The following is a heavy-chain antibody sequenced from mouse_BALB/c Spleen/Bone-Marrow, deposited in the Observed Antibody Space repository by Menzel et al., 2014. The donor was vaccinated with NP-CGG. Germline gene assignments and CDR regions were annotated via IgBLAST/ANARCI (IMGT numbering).Heavy chain of an antibody. CDR2: IWSGGST. CDR3: ARNRDWDGAMDY. Sequence: VMLVESGPGLVQPSQSLSITCTVSGFSLTSYGVYWVRQSPGKGLEWLGVIWSGGSTDYNAAFISRLSISKDNSKSQVFFKMNSLQSNDTAIYYCARNRDWDGAMDYWGQGTSVTVSS. D-gene: IGHD4-1*01. CDR1: GFSLTSYG. J-gene: IGHJ4*01. V-gene: IGHV2-2*03.